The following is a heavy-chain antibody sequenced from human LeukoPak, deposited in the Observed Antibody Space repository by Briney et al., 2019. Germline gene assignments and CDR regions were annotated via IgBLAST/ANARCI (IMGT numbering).Heavy chain of an antibody. Sequence: GGSLRLSCAASGFTVSSNYMSWVRQAPGKGLEWVSYISSSGSTIYYADSVKGRFTISRDNSKNTLYLQMNSLRAEDTAVYYCAKEGDGDSIQHWGQGTLVTVSS. J-gene: IGHJ1*01. CDR3: AKEGDGDSIQH. D-gene: IGHD4-17*01. V-gene: IGHV3-48*01. CDR1: GFTVSSNY. CDR2: ISSSGSTI.